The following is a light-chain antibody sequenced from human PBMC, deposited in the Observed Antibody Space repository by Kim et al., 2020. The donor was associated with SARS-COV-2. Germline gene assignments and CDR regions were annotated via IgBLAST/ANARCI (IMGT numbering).Light chain of an antibody. CDR2: GSS. J-gene: IGLJ1*01. V-gene: IGLV1-40*01. CDR3: QSYDNSLSGPYV. CDR1: SSNIGAGYD. Sequence: QSVLTQPPSVSAAPGQKVTISCTGSSSNIGAGYDVHWYQQLPGTAPKLLIYGSSNRPSGVPDRFSGPKSGTSASLAITGLQAEDEADYYCQSYDNSLSGPYVFGTGTKSPS.